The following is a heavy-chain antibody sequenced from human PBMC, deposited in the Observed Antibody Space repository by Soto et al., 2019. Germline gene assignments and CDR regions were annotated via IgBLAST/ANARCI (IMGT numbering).Heavy chain of an antibody. J-gene: IGHJ5*02. D-gene: IGHD6-19*01. CDR3: ARGGWTIDL. V-gene: IGHV4-39*01. Sequence: SETLSLTCTVSNGSISSAIYYWGWIRQPPGKGLEWIGSIYHSGSTYYNPSLQGRVTISVDTSKNQFSLKLSSVTAADTAVYFCARGGWTIDLWGQGSLVTVSS. CDR2: IYHSGST. CDR1: NGSISSAIYY.